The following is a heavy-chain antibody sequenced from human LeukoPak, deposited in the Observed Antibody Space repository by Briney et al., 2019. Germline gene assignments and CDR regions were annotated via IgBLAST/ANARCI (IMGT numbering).Heavy chain of an antibody. D-gene: IGHD2-8*01. CDR2: IYSAGGT. CDR1: GFTVSSDY. CDR3: ARDADTNSRYSRLDY. Sequence: PGGSLRLSCVVSGFTVSSDYMSWVRQAPGKGLEWLSLIYSAGGTYYADSVKGRFTISRDNSKNTLYLQMDSLRAEDTAVYYCARDADTNSRYSRLDYWGQGILVTVSS. J-gene: IGHJ4*02. V-gene: IGHV3-53*01.